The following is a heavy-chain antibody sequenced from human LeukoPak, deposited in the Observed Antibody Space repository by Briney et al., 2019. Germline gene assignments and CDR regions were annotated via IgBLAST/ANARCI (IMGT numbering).Heavy chain of an antibody. D-gene: IGHD1-26*01. CDR3: ARGMSGSYPTPFDY. CDR1: GFTFSNYW. CDR2: IKEDGSEK. J-gene: IGHJ4*02. Sequence: PGGSLRLSCAASGFTFSNYWMSWVRQAPGKGLEWVANIKEDGSEKYYVDSVKGRFTISRDNAKNSLSLQVNSLRAEDTAVYYCARGMSGSYPTPFDYWGQGTLVTVSS. V-gene: IGHV3-7*01.